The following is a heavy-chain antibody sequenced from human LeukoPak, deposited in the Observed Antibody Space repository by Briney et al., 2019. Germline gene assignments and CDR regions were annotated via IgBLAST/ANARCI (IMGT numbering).Heavy chain of an antibody. CDR2: IWYDGSNK. J-gene: IGHJ4*02. CDR3: ATDPARSSWYFDY. V-gene: IGHV3-33*01. Sequence: GRSLRLSCAASGFTFSSYGMHWVRQAPGKGLEWVAVIWYDGSNKYYADSVKGRFTISRDNSKNTLYLQMNSLRAEDTAVYYCATDPARSSWYFDYWGQGTLVTVSS. CDR1: GFTFSSYG. D-gene: IGHD6-13*01.